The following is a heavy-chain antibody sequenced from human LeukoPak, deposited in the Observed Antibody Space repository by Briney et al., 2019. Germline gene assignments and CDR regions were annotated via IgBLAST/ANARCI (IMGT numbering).Heavy chain of an antibody. Sequence: GGSLRLSCAGSGFTFSTYAVSWVRQAPGKGLEWVSVIYSGGSTYYADSVKGRFTISRDNSKNTLYLQMNSLRAEDTAVYYCAREYRECSGGSCYSADYWGQGTLVTVSS. V-gene: IGHV3-53*01. CDR3: AREYRECSGGSCYSADY. CDR1: GFTFSTYA. D-gene: IGHD2-15*01. CDR2: IYSGGST. J-gene: IGHJ4*02.